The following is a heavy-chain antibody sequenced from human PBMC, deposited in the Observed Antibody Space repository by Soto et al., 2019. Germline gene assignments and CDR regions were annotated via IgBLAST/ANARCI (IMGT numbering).Heavy chain of an antibody. CDR1: GYTFTTHA. V-gene: IGHV1-3*04. Sequence: ASVKVSCKASGYTFTTHAIHWVRQAPGQRLEWMGWFNTGNGNTKYPQKFQGRVTITRDTSASTAYMELSSLTSEDTAVYYCARTPDTVMVDYWGRGTLVTVSS. J-gene: IGHJ4*02. D-gene: IGHD5-18*01. CDR2: FNTGNGNT. CDR3: ARTPDTVMVDY.